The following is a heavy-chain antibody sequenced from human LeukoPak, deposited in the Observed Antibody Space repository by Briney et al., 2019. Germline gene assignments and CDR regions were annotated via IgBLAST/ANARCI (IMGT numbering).Heavy chain of an antibody. V-gene: IGHV3-33*01. CDR3: TRDSFYYGLGTSYYHYFDY. Sequence: GTSLRLSCAASGFTFSNHIMRWVRQAPGKGLEWVAGIWYDGGNKYYGDSVRGRFTISRDDSENTLYLQVNSLRAEDTAVYYCTRDSFYYGLGTSYYHYFDYWGQGTLVTVSP. CDR2: IWYDGGNK. CDR1: GFTFSNHI. D-gene: IGHD3-10*01. J-gene: IGHJ4*02.